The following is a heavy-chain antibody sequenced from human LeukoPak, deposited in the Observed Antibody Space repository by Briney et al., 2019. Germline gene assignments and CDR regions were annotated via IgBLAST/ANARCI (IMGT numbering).Heavy chain of an antibody. Sequence: KPSETLSLTCTVSGGSISSYYWSWIRRPPGKGLEWIGYIYYSGSTNYNPSLKSRVTISVDTSKNQFSLKLSSVTAADTAVYYCARARIKYYYDSSGYYYFDYWGQGTLVTVSS. D-gene: IGHD3-22*01. V-gene: IGHV4-59*01. CDR3: ARARIKYYYDSSGYYYFDY. J-gene: IGHJ4*02. CDR1: GGSISSYY. CDR2: IYYSGST.